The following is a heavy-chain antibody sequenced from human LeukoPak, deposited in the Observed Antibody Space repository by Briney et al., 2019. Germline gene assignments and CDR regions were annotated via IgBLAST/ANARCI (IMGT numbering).Heavy chain of an antibody. J-gene: IGHJ3*02. CDR1: GGSISSYY. CDR3: ARDGGGTMVRGVILDAFDI. Sequence: PSETLSLTCTVSGGSISSYYWSWIRQPPGRGRGGMGFTYNIGSTNYNPSLKSRVTISVDTSKNQFSLKLSSVTAADTAVYYCARDGGGTMVRGVILDAFDIWGQGTMVTVSS. CDR2: TYNIGST. D-gene: IGHD3-10*01. V-gene: IGHV4-59*01.